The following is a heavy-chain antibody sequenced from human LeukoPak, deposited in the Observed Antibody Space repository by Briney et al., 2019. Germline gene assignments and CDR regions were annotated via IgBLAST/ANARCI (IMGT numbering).Heavy chain of an antibody. CDR3: TRGAGWLIDY. J-gene: IGHJ4*02. V-gene: IGHV4-39*07. CDR1: GDSISSITYY. Sequence: PSETLSLTCTVSGDSISSITYYWAWIRRPPGKGLEWIGSICNGRTTYYNPSLKGRVTMSIDTSKNQFSLKLNSMTTADTAVYYCTRGAGWLIDYWGQGILVTVSS. D-gene: IGHD3-16*01. CDR2: ICNGRTT.